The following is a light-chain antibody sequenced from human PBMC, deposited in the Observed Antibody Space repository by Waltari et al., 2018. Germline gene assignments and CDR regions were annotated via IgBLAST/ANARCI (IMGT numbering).Light chain of an antibody. CDR2: EVS. J-gene: IGKJ2*03. V-gene: IGKV2-30*01. CDR3: MQASHWPHS. Sequence: VLGRSPRCLSFARGQPACGSCWSVQGLGDGDGNTYLNWFHQRPGQSPRRLIYEVSNRDSWVPDRFSGSGSGTDFTLKISRVEAEDVGLYYCMQASHWPHSFGQGTKLEIK. CDR1: QGLGDGDGNTY.